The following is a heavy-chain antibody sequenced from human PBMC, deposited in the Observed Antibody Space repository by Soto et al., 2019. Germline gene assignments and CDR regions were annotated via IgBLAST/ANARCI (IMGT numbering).Heavy chain of an antibody. CDR1: GGSFSGYY. Sequence: PSETLSLTCAVYGGSFSGYYWSWIRQPPGKGLEWIGEINHSGSTNYNPSLKSRVTISVDTSKNQFSLKLSSVTAADTAVYYCARGHNSLDYWGQGTLVTVS. J-gene: IGHJ4*02. D-gene: IGHD1-20*01. V-gene: IGHV4-34*01. CDR2: INHSGST. CDR3: ARGHNSLDY.